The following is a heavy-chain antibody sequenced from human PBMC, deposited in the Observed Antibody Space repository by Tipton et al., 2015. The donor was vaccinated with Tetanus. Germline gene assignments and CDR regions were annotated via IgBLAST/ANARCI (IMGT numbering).Heavy chain of an antibody. D-gene: IGHD6-19*01. CDR3: GREVRGSGWAYCDY. Sequence: QLVQSGAEMKKPGASVKVSCKASGCTFTGYYMHWVRQAPGQGLEWMGRINPNSGDTNYAQKFQDRVTMTRDTSISTAYMEVSRLRSDDTVVYYCGREVRGSGWAYCDYWGQGTLVTVSS. CDR2: INPNSGDT. J-gene: IGHJ4*02. CDR1: GCTFTGYY. V-gene: IGHV1-2*05.